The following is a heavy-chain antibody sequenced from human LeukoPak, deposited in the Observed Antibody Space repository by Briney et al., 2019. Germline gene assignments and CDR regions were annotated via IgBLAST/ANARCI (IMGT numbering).Heavy chain of an antibody. CDR2: MNPNSGNT. V-gene: IGHV1-8*01. CDR3: ARGGNGDYALDY. D-gene: IGHD4-17*01. CDR1: GYTFTSYD. Sequence: ASVKVSCKASGYTFTSYDINWVRQATGQGLEWVGWMNPNSGNTGYAQKFQGRVTMTRNTSISTAYMELSSLRSEDTAVYYCARGGNGDYALDYWGQGTLVTVSS. J-gene: IGHJ4*02.